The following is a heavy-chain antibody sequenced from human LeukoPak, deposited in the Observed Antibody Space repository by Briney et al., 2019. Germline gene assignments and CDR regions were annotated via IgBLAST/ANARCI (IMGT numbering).Heavy chain of an antibody. CDR3: VSAYCGGDCYHSLLTN. CDR2: IYHSGSS. V-gene: IGHV4-30-2*01. CDR1: GVSMGSGGYS. Sequence: SETLSPTCAVSGVSMGSGGYSWSWVRQPPGKGLEWIGYIYHSGSSYYNPSLKSRVTIPMDRSKNQFSLRLTSLTAADTAVYYCVSAYCGGDCYHSLLTNWGQGILVTVSS. J-gene: IGHJ4*02. D-gene: IGHD2-21*02.